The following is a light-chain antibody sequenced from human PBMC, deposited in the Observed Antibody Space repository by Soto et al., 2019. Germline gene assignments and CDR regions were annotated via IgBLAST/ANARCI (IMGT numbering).Light chain of an antibody. CDR2: WAS. V-gene: IGKV4-1*01. CDR3: QQYYGTPLT. Sequence: QSPDSLAVSLGERATINCKSSPSVLYSSHNKNYLAWYQQKPGQPPKLLIYWASTRESGVPDRFSGSGSGTDFTLTISSLQAEDVAVYYCQQYYGTPLTFGQGTKVDIK. CDR1: PSVLYSSHNKNY. J-gene: IGKJ1*01.